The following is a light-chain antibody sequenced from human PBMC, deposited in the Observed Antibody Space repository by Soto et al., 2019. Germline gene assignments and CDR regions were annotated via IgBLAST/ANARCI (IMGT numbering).Light chain of an antibody. J-gene: IGKJ4*01. Sequence: IVLTQSPGTLSFSPGERATLSCRASQTITTLAWYQRKPGQAPRLLIYRVSSRATGVPDRFSGSGSGTDYTLTISRLEPGDFAVYYCQQYGNLPLTFGGGTKVEIX. CDR3: QQYGNLPLT. CDR1: QTITT. CDR2: RVS. V-gene: IGKV3-20*01.